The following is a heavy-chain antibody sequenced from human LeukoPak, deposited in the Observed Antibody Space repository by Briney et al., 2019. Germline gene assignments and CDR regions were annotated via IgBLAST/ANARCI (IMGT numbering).Heavy chain of an antibody. CDR2: ISSNGGST. D-gene: IGHD3-10*01. Sequence: GGSLRLSCAASGFTFSSYAMHWVRQAPGKGLEYVSAISSNGGSTYYANSVKGRFTISRDNSKNTLYLQMGSLRAEDMAVYYCARTWGKTYYYGSGSYLGVMDVWGKGTTVTVSS. V-gene: IGHV3-64*01. CDR1: GFTFSSYA. CDR3: ARTWGKTYYYGSGSYLGVMDV. J-gene: IGHJ6*03.